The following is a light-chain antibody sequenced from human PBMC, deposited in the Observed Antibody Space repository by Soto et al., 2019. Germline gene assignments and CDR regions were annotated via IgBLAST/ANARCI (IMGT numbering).Light chain of an antibody. V-gene: IGKV3-15*01. CDR2: GAS. CDR1: QSVSSN. CDR3: QQYNNWPPWT. J-gene: IGKJ1*01. Sequence: EIVMPQSPATLSVSPGERATLSCMASQSVSSNLAWYQQKPGQAPRLLISGASTRATGIPARFSGSGSGTEFTLTISSLQSEDFAVYYCQQYNNWPPWTFGQGTKVDIK.